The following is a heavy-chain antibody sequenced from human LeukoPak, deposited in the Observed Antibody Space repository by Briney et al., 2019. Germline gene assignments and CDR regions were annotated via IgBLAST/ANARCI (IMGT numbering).Heavy chain of an antibody. J-gene: IGHJ6*02. Sequence: PGGSLRLSCAASGFTFSSYEMNWVRQAPGKGLEWVSYISSSGSTIYYADSVKGRFTISRDNAKNSLYLQMNRLRAEDTAVYYCARDRAYYYGSGSYSYSYYGMDVWGQGTTVTVSS. D-gene: IGHD3-10*01. CDR1: GFTFSSYE. CDR2: ISSSGSTI. CDR3: ARDRAYYYGSGSYSYSYYGMDV. V-gene: IGHV3-48*03.